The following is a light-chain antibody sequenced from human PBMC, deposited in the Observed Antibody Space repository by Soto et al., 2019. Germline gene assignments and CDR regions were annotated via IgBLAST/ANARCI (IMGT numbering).Light chain of an antibody. CDR2: AAS. CDR1: QGISSY. V-gene: IGKV1-9*01. J-gene: IGKJ5*01. Sequence: DIQLTQSPSFLSAAVADRVTITCRASQGISSYLAWYQQKPGKAPKLLIYAASTLQSGVPSRFSGSGSGTEFTLTISSLQPEDFATYYCQQLNSHPPVTFGQGTRLEIK. CDR3: QQLNSHPPVT.